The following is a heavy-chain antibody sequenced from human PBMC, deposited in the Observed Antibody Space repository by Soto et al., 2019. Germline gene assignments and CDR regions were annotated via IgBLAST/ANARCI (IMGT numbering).Heavy chain of an antibody. CDR3: ARGLVYCSGGSCYSFGPFYYYGMDV. CDR2: IIPIFGTA. Sequence: SVKVSCKASGGTFSSYAISWVRQAPGQGLEWMGGIIPIFGTANYAQKFQGRVTITADESTSTAYMELRSLRSEDTAVYYCARGLVYCSGGSCYSFGPFYYYGMDVWGQGTTVTVSS. CDR1: GGTFSSYA. J-gene: IGHJ6*02. D-gene: IGHD2-15*01. V-gene: IGHV1-69*13.